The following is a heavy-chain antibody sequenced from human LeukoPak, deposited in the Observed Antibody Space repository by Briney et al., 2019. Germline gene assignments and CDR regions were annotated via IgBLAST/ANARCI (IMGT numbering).Heavy chain of an antibody. D-gene: IGHD6-19*01. J-gene: IGHJ6*02. V-gene: IGHV3-48*04. CDR2: ITASSGMI. CDR1: GFTFDTYS. Sequence: PGGSLRLSCAASGFTFDTYSMNWVRQAPGKGLEWVSYITASSGMIYYADSVEGRFTISRDNAKNSLYLQLNSLRADDTAVYYCAKDLRYSSGWYSATPGYYYGMDVWGQGTTITVSS. CDR3: AKDLRYSSGWYSATPGYYYGMDV.